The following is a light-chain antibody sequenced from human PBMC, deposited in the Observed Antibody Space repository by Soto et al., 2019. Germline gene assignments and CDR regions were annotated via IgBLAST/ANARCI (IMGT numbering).Light chain of an antibody. CDR1: QSVSSN. CDR2: GAS. Sequence: VLTQSPATLSLSPGERATLSCRASQSVSSNYLAWYQQKPGQAPRLLIYGASTRATDVPARFSGSGSGTNFTLAISSLQSEDFAVYFCQQYAYWPETFGQGTRLEI. CDR3: QQYAYWPET. V-gene: IGKV3D-15*01. J-gene: IGKJ5*01.